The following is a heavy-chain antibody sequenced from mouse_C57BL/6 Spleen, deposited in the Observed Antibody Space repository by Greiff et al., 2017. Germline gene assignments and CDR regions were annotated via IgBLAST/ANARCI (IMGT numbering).Heavy chain of an antibody. J-gene: IGHJ3*01. CDR2: ISSGSSTI. D-gene: IGHD1-1*01. Sequence: EVKLVESGGGLVKPGGSLKLSCAASGFTFSDYGMHWVRQAPEKGLEWVAYISSGSSTIYYADTVKGRFTISRDKAKNTLFLQMTSLRSEDTAMYYCARNLSGAYWGQGTLVTVSA. CDR3: ARNLSGAY. CDR1: GFTFSDYG. V-gene: IGHV5-17*01.